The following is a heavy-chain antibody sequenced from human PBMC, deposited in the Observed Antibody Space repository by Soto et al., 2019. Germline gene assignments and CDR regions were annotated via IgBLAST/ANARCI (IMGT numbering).Heavy chain of an antibody. Sequence: SVKVSCKASGGTFSRYAFSWVRQAPGQGLEWMGGIVPIYGTRGFAQKFQGRLTITADEPTRTAYMELSSLKSEDTAVYYCARDLDYYGSGSHYYYGMGVWGQGTTVTVSS. CDR3: ARDLDYYGSGSHYYYGMGV. J-gene: IGHJ6*02. D-gene: IGHD3-10*01. CDR1: GGTFSRYA. V-gene: IGHV1-69*13. CDR2: IVPIYGTR.